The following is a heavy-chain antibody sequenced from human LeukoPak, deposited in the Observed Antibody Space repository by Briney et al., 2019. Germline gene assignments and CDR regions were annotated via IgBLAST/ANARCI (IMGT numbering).Heavy chain of an antibody. J-gene: IGHJ3*02. D-gene: IGHD1-7*01. CDR3: ARNLNDAFDI. V-gene: IGHV3-53*01. CDR2: IYSGGST. CDR1: GFTVSSNY. Sequence: GGSLRLSCAASGFTVSSNYMSWVRQAPGKGLEWVSVIYSGGSTYSADSVKGRFTISRDNSKNTLYLQMNSLRAEDTAVYYCARNLNDAFDIWGQGTMVTVSS.